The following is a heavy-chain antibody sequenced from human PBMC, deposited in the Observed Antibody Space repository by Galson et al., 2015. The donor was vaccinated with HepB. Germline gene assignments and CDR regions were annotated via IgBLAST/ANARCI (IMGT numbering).Heavy chain of an antibody. CDR2: FTGSDGSA. D-gene: IGHD2-2*01. V-gene: IGHV3-23*01. CDR3: ARGGTSCCYYYYMDV. CDR1: GFTLSSQG. Sequence: SLRLSCAASGFTLSSQGMSWVRQAPGKGLEWVSGFTGSDGSAYYADSVEGRFTISRDISKNTLYLQMNSLRADDTAVYYCARGGTSCCYYYYMDVWGKGTTVAVSS. J-gene: IGHJ6*03.